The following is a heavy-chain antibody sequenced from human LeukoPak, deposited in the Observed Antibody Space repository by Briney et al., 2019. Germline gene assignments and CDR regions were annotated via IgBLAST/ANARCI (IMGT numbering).Heavy chain of an antibody. Sequence: GGSLRLSCAASGFTFGSYWMHWVRQAPGKGLVWVSRINSDGSSTSYADSVKGRFTISRDNAKNTLYLQMNSLRAEDTAVYYCARWNYDFWGDYYMDVWGKGTTVTVS. CDR1: GFTFGSYW. V-gene: IGHV3-74*01. J-gene: IGHJ6*03. CDR2: INSDGSST. D-gene: IGHD3-3*01. CDR3: ARWNYDFWGDYYMDV.